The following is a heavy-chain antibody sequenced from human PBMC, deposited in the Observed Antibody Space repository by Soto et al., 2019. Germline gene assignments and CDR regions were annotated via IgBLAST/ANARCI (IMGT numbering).Heavy chain of an antibody. J-gene: IGHJ4*02. D-gene: IGHD2-2*01. CDR1: GYTFTSYG. V-gene: IGHV1-18*01. CDR2: ISAYNGNT. CDR3: ASGGYCISTSCYPSDY. Sequence: QVQLVQSGAEVKKPGASVKVSCKASGYTFTSYGISWVRQAPGQGLEWMGWISAYNGNTNYAQKLQGRVTMTTDTPTSTADMELRSLRSDDTAVYYCASGGYCISTSCYPSDYWGQGTLVTVSS.